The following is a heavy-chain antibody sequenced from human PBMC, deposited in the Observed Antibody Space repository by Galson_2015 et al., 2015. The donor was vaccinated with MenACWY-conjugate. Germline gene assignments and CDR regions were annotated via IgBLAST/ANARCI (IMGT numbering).Heavy chain of an antibody. D-gene: IGHD6-13*01. J-gene: IGHJ5*02. Sequence: SETLSLSCAVYGGSFSGYYWSWIRQPPGKGLEWIGEINHSGSTNYNPSLKSRVTISVDTSKNQFSLKLSSVTAADTAVYYCARVPDQQLVRCFDPWGQGTLVTVSS. CDR3: ARVPDQQLVRCFDP. CDR1: GGSFSGYY. V-gene: IGHV4-34*01. CDR2: INHSGST.